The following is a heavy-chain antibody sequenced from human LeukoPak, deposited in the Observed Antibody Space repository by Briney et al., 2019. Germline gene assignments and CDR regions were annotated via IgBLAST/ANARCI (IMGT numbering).Heavy chain of an antibody. Sequence: ASVKVSCKASGYTFTSYGITWVRQAPGQGLEWMGWISAYNGNTAYAQKLQGRVTMTTDTSTSTAYMELRSLRSDDTAVYYCAREGMVIPIYYYYGMDVWGQGTTVTVSS. J-gene: IGHJ6*02. CDR3: AREGMVIPIYYYYGMDV. CDR1: GYTFTSYG. D-gene: IGHD3-22*01. CDR2: ISAYNGNT. V-gene: IGHV1-18*01.